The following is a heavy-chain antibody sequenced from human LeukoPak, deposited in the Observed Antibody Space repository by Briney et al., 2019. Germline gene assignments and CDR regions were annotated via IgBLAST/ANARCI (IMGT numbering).Heavy chain of an antibody. CDR3: ARERVYSKVTYGMDV. Sequence: PGGSLRLSCAASGFTFSYYSMSWVRQAPGKGLEWVSGITGSAGSTHYADSVKGRFTISRDNSKNTLYLQMNSLRAEDTAVYYCARERVYSKVTYGMDVWGQGTTVTVSS. V-gene: IGHV3-23*01. CDR2: ITGSAGST. D-gene: IGHD4-11*01. CDR1: GFTFSYYS. J-gene: IGHJ6*02.